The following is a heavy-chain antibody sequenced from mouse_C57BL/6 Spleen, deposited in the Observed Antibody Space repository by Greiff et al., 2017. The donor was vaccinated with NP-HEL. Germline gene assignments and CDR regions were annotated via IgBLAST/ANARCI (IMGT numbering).Heavy chain of an antibody. J-gene: IGHJ4*01. V-gene: IGHV1-54*01. CDR1: GYAFTNYL. Sequence: VQLQQSGAGLVRPGTSVKVSCKASGYAFTNYLIEWVKQRPGQGLEWIGVINPGSGGTNYNEKLKGKATLTADKSSSTAYMQLSSLTSEDSAVYFCARFGYEAMDYWGQGTSVTVSS. CDR2: INPGSGGT. CDR3: ARFGYEAMDY.